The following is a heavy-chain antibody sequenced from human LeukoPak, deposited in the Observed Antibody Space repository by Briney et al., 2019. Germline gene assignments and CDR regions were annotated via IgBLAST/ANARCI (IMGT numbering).Heavy chain of an antibody. CDR1: GFTFSSYE. CDR3: ARGYYDSSDYEYFQH. V-gene: IGHV3-23*01. J-gene: IGHJ1*01. Sequence: GGSLRLSCAASGFTFSSYEMNWVRQAPGKGLEWVSTISGSGSGSSTYYADSVKGRFTISRDNSKNTLYLQMNSLRAEDTAVYYCARGYYDSSDYEYFQHWGQGTLVTVSS. D-gene: IGHD3-22*01. CDR2: ISGSGSGSST.